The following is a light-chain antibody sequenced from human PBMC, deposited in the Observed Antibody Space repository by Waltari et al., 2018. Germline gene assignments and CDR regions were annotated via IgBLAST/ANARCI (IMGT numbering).Light chain of an antibody. Sequence: EIVLTQSPGTLSLSPGERATHSCRASQNIGSSYLAWYQQKPGQAPRLLIYGASSRATGIPDRFSGSGSGTDFTLTISRLEPEDFAVYYCQQYNSSPPMTFGQGTKVEIK. CDR2: GAS. J-gene: IGKJ1*01. CDR3: QQYNSSPPMT. CDR1: QNIGSSY. V-gene: IGKV3-20*01.